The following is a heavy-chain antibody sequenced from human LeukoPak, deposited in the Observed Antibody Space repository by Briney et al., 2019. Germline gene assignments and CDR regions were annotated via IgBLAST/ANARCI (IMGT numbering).Heavy chain of an antibody. V-gene: IGHV3-23*01. CDR2: ISGSGGST. CDR1: GFTFSSYA. Sequence: GGSLRLSCAASGFTFSSYAMSWVRQAPGKVLEWVSAISGSGGSTYYADSVKGRFTISRDNSKNTMYLQMNSRRAEDTAVYYCAKTPVGESPYYFDYWGQGTLVTVSS. CDR3: AKTPVGESPYYFDY. D-gene: IGHD3-10*01. J-gene: IGHJ4*02.